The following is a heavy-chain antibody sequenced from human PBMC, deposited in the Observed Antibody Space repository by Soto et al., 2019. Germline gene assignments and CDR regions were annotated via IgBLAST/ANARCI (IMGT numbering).Heavy chain of an antibody. D-gene: IGHD3-10*01. V-gene: IGHV1-18*01. Sequence: QVQLVQSGAEVKKPGASVKVSCKASGYSFTTYGISWVRQAPGQGLEWMGWISDYNGNTNYEKKFQGRVTMTTDTSKRTAYMGLKSLRSDETAVYYWAREGYYSGSGSYSPPRYYGMDVWGQGTTVTVS. CDR1: GYSFTTYG. CDR3: AREGYYSGSGSYSPPRYYGMDV. J-gene: IGHJ6*02. CDR2: ISDYNGNT.